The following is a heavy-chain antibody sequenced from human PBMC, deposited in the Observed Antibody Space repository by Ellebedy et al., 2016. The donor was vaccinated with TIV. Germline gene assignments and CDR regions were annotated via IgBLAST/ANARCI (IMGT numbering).Heavy chain of an antibody. CDR2: INPTAGST. CDR1: GYTFTRYY. J-gene: IGHJ6*02. D-gene: IGHD6-19*01. Sequence: AASVNVSCKASGYTFTRYYMHWVRQAPGQGLEWMGIINPTAGSTSRAQKFQGRVTMTSDTSTRTVYMELSSLNSEDTAVYYCARAPSVDPHMDVWGQGTTVTVSS. CDR3: ARAPSVDPHMDV. V-gene: IGHV1-46*01.